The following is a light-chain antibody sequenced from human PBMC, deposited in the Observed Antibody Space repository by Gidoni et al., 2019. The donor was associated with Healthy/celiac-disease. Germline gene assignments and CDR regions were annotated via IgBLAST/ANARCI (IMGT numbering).Light chain of an antibody. J-gene: IGKJ3*01. CDR2: DAS. CDR1: QSISSY. V-gene: IGKV1-39*01. CDR3: QQSYSTLLYT. Sequence: DIQMTQSPSSLSASVGDRVTITCRASQSISSYLNWYQQKPGKDPKLLIYDASSLKSGVPSRFIGSGSWTDLTLTISSRLPDDFATYYCQQSYSTLLYTFGPGTKVDIK.